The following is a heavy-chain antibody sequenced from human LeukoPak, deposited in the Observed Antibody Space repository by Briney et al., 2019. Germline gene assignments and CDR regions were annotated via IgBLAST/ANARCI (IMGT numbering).Heavy chain of an antibody. CDR2: IIPIFGTA. J-gene: IGHJ6*03. CDR3: ASGATINYYYHMDV. CDR1: GGTFSSYA. V-gene: IGHV1-69*05. Sequence: SVKVSCKASGGTFSSYAISWVRQAPGQGLEWMGGIIPIFGTANYAQKFQGRVTITTDESTSTAYMELSSLRSEDTAVYCCASGATINYYYHMDVWGKGTTVTVSS. D-gene: IGHD5-12*01.